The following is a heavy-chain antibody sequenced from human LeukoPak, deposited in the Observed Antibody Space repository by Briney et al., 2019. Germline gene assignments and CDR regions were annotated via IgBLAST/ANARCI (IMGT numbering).Heavy chain of an antibody. CDR2: ISSSSSYI. CDR3: ARDDYDFWSGSPLFY. Sequence: GGSLRLSCAASGFTFSSYSMNWVRQAPGKGLEWVSSISSSSSYIYYADSVKGRFTISRDNAKNSLYLQMNSLRAEDTAVYYCARDDYDFWSGSPLFYWGQGTLVTVSS. J-gene: IGHJ4*02. V-gene: IGHV3-21*01. D-gene: IGHD3-3*01. CDR1: GFTFSSYS.